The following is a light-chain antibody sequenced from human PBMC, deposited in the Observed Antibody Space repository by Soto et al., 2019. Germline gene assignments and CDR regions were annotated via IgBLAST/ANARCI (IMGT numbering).Light chain of an antibody. J-gene: IGLJ1*01. CDR2: QVN. CDR3: TSYAGNNNFV. CDR1: SSDIGAYNY. Sequence: QSALTQPRSSSGSPGQSVTISCTGTSSDIGAYNYVSWYLQHPGKAPQLIIYQVNKRPSGVPDRFSGSKSGNTASLTVSGLQPEDEADFYCTSYAGNNNFVFGTGTKVTVL. V-gene: IGLV2-8*01.